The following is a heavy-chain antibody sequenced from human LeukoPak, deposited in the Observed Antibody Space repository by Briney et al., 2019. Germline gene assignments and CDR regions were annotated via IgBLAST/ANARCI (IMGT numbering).Heavy chain of an antibody. J-gene: IGHJ4*02. CDR2: INPNSGGT. D-gene: IGHD3-3*01. V-gene: IGHV1-2*02. CDR3: ARVGSYDFWSGYYPNFDY. Sequence: ASVKVSCKASGYTFTGYYMHWVRQAPGQGLEWMGWINPNSGGTNYAQKFQGRVTMTRDTSISTAYMELSRLRSDGTAVYYCARVGSYDFWSGYYPNFDYWGQGTLVTVSS. CDR1: GYTFTGYY.